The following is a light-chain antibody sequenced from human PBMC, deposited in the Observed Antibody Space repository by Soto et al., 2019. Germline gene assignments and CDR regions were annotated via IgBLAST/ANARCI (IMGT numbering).Light chain of an antibody. J-gene: IGKJ4*01. CDR2: NAS. Sequence: EIVLTQSPATLSLSPGERATLSCRASQRVTTYLAWYQQKPGQAPRLLMYTASTRATNASNRATGIPARFSASGSGTDFSLTISSLEPEDFAVYYCQQRSNWVTFGGGTRVEIK. V-gene: IGKV3-11*01. CDR3: QQRSNWVT. CDR1: QRVTTY.